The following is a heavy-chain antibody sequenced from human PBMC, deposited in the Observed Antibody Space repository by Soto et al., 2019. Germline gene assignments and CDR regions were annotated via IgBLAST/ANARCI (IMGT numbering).Heavy chain of an antibody. J-gene: IGHJ4*02. D-gene: IGHD1-26*01. V-gene: IGHV3-23*01. Sequence: EVQLLESGGGLVQPGGSLRLSCAASGFTFSSYAMSWVRQAPGKGLEWVSAISGSGGSTYYADSVKGRFTISRDNSKNTLYLQMNSRRAEDTAVYYCAKRETASRAFDYWGQGTLVTVSS. CDR1: GFTFSSYA. CDR3: AKRETASRAFDY. CDR2: ISGSGGST.